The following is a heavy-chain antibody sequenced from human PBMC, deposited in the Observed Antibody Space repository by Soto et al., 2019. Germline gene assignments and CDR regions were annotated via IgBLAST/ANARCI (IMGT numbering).Heavy chain of an antibody. Sequence: GGSLRLSCAASAFTVSSYAMSWVRQAPGKGLEWVSGFSGTGGSTFYADSVTGRFTISRDNSKNTLYLQMNSLRAEDTAVYFCATPYCFDSGGYHYYYYYGMDVWGQGPTGTAS. CDR3: ATPYCFDSGGYHYYYYYGMDV. D-gene: IGHD3-22*01. J-gene: IGHJ6*02. CDR1: AFTVSSYA. CDR2: FSGTGGST. V-gene: IGHV3-23*01.